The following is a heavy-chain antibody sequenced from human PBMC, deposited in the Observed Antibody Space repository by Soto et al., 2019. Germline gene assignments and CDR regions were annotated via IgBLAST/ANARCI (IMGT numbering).Heavy chain of an antibody. CDR1: GYTFTSYG. CDR2: ISAYNGNT. D-gene: IGHD4-17*01. V-gene: IGHV1-18*01. J-gene: IGHJ5*02. CDR3: ARDSMPSYGDYSFNWFEP. Sequence: GASVKVSCKASGYTFTSYGISWVRQAPGQGLEWMGWISAYNGNTNYAQKLQGRVTMTTDTSTSTAYMELRSLRSDDTAVYYCARDSMPSYGDYSFNWFEPWGQGTLVTVSS.